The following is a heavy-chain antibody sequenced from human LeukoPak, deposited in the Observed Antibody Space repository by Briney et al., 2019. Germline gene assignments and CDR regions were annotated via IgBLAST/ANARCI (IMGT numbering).Heavy chain of an antibody. CDR2: IKSKTDGGTA. CDR3: STHEWN. Sequence: PGGSLRLSCAASGFTLNNAWMSWVRQAPGEGLEWLGRIKSKTDGGTADYAAPVKGRFTFSRDDSKNMLYLQMDSLKTEDTAVYYCSTHEWNWGQGTLVTVSS. V-gene: IGHV3-15*01. D-gene: IGHD3-3*01. CDR1: GFTLNNAW. J-gene: IGHJ4*02.